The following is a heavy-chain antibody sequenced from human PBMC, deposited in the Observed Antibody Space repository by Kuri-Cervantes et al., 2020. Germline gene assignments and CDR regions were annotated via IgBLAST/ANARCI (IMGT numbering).Heavy chain of an antibody. CDR1: GYTFTGYG. J-gene: IGHJ3*02. CDR3: ARDPEYYDILTEPFDI. CDR2: ISAYNGDT. Sequence: ASVKVSCKASGYTFTGYGISWVRQAPGQGLEWMGWISAYNGDTNYAQKLQGRVTMTTDTSTSTAYMGLRSLRSDDTAVYYCARDPEYYDILTEPFDIWGQGTMVTVSS. V-gene: IGHV1-18*01. D-gene: IGHD3-9*01.